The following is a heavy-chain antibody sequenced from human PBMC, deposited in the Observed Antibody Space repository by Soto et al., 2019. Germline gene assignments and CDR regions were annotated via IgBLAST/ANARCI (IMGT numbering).Heavy chain of an antibody. V-gene: IGHV4-31*03. J-gene: IGHJ6*02. Sequence: QVQLQESGPGLVKPSQTLSLTCTVSGGSISSGGYYWSWIRQHPGKGLEGIGYIYYSGSTYYNPSLKSRVTISVDTSKNQFSLKLSSVTAADTAVYYCARSSGYSGYDLVHYGMAVWGQGTTVTVSS. CDR2: IYYSGST. CDR1: GGSISSGGYY. D-gene: IGHD5-12*01. CDR3: ARSSGYSGYDLVHYGMAV.